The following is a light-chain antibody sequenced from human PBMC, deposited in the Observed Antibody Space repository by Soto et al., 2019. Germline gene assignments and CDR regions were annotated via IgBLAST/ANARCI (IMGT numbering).Light chain of an antibody. CDR1: QSVSSSY. Sequence: EIVLAQSPGTLSLSPGERATLSCRASQSVSSSYLAWYQQKPGQTPRPLLYASSIRATGIPDRFSGSGSGTYFTLTISRLEPEDFAVYYCQQSISLPYTFGQGTKLEF. CDR3: QQSISLPYT. CDR2: ASS. V-gene: IGKV3-20*01. J-gene: IGKJ2*01.